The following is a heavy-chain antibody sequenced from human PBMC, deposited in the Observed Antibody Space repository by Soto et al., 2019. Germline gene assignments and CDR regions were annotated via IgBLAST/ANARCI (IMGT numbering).Heavy chain of an antibody. J-gene: IGHJ4*02. CDR2: THNSGHT. V-gene: IGHV4-59*08. CDR1: GGSISSYY. D-gene: IGHD6-19*01. CDR3: AKWGWHEDH. Sequence: PSETPYLTSTVSGGSISSYYWSWIRQPPGKGLEWIGYTHNSGHTDYNPSLKSRVTISLDASRNEFSLSLRSVTAADTAVYYCAKWGWHEDHWGQGTLVTVSS.